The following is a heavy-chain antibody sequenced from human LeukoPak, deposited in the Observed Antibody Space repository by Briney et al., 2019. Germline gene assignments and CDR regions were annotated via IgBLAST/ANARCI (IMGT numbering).Heavy chain of an antibody. V-gene: IGHV4-59*01. D-gene: IGHD3-22*01. Sequence: PSETLSLTCTVSGGSISSYYWSWIRLPPGKGLECIGYIYYSGSTNYNPSLKSRVTISVDTSKNQFSLKLTSVTAADTAVYYCAREFGSGCSLWGQGTLVTVSS. CDR3: AREFGSGCSL. J-gene: IGHJ4*02. CDR2: IYYSGST. CDR1: GGSISSYY.